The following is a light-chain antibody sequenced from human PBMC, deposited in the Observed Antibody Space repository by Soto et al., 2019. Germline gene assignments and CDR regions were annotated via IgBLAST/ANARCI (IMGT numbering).Light chain of an antibody. CDR3: QQYFNTPLT. Sequence: DIVRTQSPDSLAVSVGERATINCKSSQSVLYRSNSKNYLAWYQQKPGQPPKLLIYWASTRESGVPDRFSGSGSGTDFTLTISSLQAEDVAVYYCQQYFNTPLTFGGGTKVAIK. CDR2: WAS. J-gene: IGKJ4*01. CDR1: QSVLYRSNSKNY. V-gene: IGKV4-1*01.